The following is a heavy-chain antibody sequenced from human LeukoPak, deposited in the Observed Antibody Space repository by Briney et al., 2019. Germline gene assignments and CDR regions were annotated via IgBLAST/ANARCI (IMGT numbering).Heavy chain of an antibody. J-gene: IGHJ4*02. CDR3: ARGNPDYFDY. V-gene: IGHV4-30-2*01. CDR1: GGSISSGGYS. CDR2: ISHSGTT. Sequence: PSETLSLTCAVSGGSISSGGYSWSWIRQPPGKGLEWIGYISHSGTTYYNPSLKTRVTISVDRSKNQFSLKLTSVTAADTAVYYCARGNPDYFDYWGQGTLVTVSS.